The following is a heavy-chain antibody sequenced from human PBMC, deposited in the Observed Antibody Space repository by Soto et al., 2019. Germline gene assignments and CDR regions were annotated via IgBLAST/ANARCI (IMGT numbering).Heavy chain of an antibody. CDR2: IWYDGSNK. J-gene: IGHJ4*02. V-gene: IGHV3-33*01. Sequence: QVQLVESGGGVVQPGRSLRLSCAASGFTFSSYGMHWVRQAPGKGLEWVVVIWYDGSNKYYADSVKGRFTISRDNSKNTLYLQMNSLRAEDTAVYYCARGDTAYYYDSSGYLGGYWGQGTLVTVSS. CDR1: GFTFSSYG. D-gene: IGHD3-22*01. CDR3: ARGDTAYYYDSSGYLGGY.